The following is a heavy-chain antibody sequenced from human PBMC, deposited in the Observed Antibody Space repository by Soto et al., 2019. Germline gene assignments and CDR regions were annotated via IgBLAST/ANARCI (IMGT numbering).Heavy chain of an antibody. J-gene: IGHJ4*02. CDR1: GGSISSAAYY. CDR2: ISHSGST. D-gene: IGHD3-10*01. V-gene: IGHV4-31*03. CDR3: ARSGGITMVRGVITSYFDY. Sequence: PSETLSLTCTVSGGSISSAAYYWSWIRQHPGKGLEWIGYISHSGSTYYTPSLKSRVIISADTSKNQFSVNLTSVTAADTAVYYCARSGGITMVRGVITSYFDYWGQGTLVTVSS.